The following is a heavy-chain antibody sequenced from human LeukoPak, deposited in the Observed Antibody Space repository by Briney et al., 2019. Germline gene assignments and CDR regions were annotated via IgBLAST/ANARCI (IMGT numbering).Heavy chain of an antibody. Sequence: NASETLSLTCTVSGGSISSYYWSWIRQPPGKGLEWIGYIYYSGSTNYNPSLKSRVTISVDTSKNQFSLKLSSVTAADTATYYCARGGSYHGYWGQGTLVTVSS. V-gene: IGHV4-59*01. D-gene: IGHD1-26*01. J-gene: IGHJ4*02. CDR1: GGSISSYY. CDR2: IYYSGST. CDR3: ARGGSYHGY.